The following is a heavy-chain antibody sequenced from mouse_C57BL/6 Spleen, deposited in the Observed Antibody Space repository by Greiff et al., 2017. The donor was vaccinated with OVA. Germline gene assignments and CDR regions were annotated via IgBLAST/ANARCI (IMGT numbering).Heavy chain of an antibody. CDR1: GYAFSSSW. J-gene: IGHJ2*01. Sequence: VMLVESGPELVKPGASVKISCKASGYAFSSSWMNWVKQRPGKGLEWIGRIYPGDGDTNYNGKFKGKATLTADKSSSTAYMQLSSLTSEDSAVYFCARAYDGYYVSFDYWGQGTTLTVSS. V-gene: IGHV1-82*01. D-gene: IGHD2-3*01. CDR2: IYPGDGDT. CDR3: ARAYDGYYVSFDY.